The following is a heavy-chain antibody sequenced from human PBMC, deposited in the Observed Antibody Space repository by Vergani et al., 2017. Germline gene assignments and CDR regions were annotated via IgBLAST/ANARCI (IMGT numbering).Heavy chain of an antibody. CDR3: ARVCDDFWSGSPYYFDY. Sequence: EVQLVQSGAEVKKPGESLKISCKGSGYSFTSYWIGWVRQMPGKGLEWMGIIYPGDSDTRYSPSFQGQVTISADKSISTAYLQWSSLKASDTAMYYCARVCDDFWSGSPYYFDYWGQGTLVTVSS. D-gene: IGHD3-3*01. CDR1: GYSFTSYW. V-gene: IGHV5-51*01. J-gene: IGHJ4*02. CDR2: IYPGDSDT.